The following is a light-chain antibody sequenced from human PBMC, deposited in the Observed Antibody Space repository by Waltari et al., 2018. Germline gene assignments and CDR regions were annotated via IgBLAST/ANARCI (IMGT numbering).Light chain of an antibody. J-gene: IGLJ3*02. Sequence: QSALTQPASVSGSPGPSITISCTGTNSDVGTYNLVSWYQQHPGKAPKPMFYEGNKWPSGVSYLFSGSKSGNTASLTIAGLQAEDEADYYCSSFAGTVMFGGGTKLTVL. V-gene: IGLV2-23*01. CDR3: SSFAGTVM. CDR1: NSDVGTYNL. CDR2: EGN.